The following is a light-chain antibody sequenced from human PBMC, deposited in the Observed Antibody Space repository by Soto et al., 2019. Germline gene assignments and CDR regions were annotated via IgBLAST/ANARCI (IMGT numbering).Light chain of an antibody. J-gene: IGKJ4*01. CDR3: QQVDSFPLT. V-gene: IGKV1-12*01. CDR2: AAS. CDR1: QGITTW. Sequence: DIQMTQSPSSVSASVGDRVTITCRASQGITTWLAWYQQRLGTAPKLLIYAASSLQSGVPSRFSGSGSGREFTLTISSLQLEDSATYYCQQVDSFPLTFGGGTQVEIK.